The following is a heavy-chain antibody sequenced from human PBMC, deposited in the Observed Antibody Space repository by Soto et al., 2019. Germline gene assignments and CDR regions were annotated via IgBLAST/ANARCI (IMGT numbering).Heavy chain of an antibody. V-gene: IGHV3-11*01. CDR1: GFSFSDYY. Sequence: GGSLRLSCAASGFSFSDYYMTWIRQAPGQGLEWASYISSRSGTIFYADSVKGRFTLSRDNSKNSLYLQMNSLRAEDTAVYYCARAGYCISTSCYGGGYYYGMDVWGQGTMVTVSS. CDR2: ISSRSGTI. J-gene: IGHJ6*02. D-gene: IGHD2-2*01. CDR3: ARAGYCISTSCYGGGYYYGMDV.